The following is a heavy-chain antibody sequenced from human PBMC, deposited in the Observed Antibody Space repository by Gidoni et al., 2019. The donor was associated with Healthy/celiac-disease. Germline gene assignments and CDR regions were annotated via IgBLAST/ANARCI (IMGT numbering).Heavy chain of an antibody. D-gene: IGHD3-10*01. CDR2: ISPNSGGT. CDR1: GYTFPGYY. V-gene: IGHV1-2*06. J-gene: IGHJ4*02. CDR3: ARGRSYYGSGSALDY. Sequence: QVQLVQSGAEEKKPGAPAKVSCKASGYTFPGYYMPWVRPAPGQGLEWMGRISPNSGGTNYAQKFQGRVTMTRDTSISTAYMELGRLRSDVTAVYYCARGRSYYGSGSALDYWGQGTLVTVSS.